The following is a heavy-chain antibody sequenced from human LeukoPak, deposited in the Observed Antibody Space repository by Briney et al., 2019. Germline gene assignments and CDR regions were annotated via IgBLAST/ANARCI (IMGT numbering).Heavy chain of an antibody. CDR3: ARAMPYFYGSIAVPGTIDY. V-gene: IGHV4-34*01. J-gene: IGHJ4*02. CDR1: GETFIHNF. D-gene: IGHD6-19*01. Sequence: SETLSLTCAVYGETFIHNFWTWIRQPPGKGLEWIGQINHSGSTYYNPSLKSRVTILVDTSKDQFSLKLTSVTAADTAVYYCARAMPYFYGSIAVPGTIDYWGQGILVTVSS. CDR2: INHSGST.